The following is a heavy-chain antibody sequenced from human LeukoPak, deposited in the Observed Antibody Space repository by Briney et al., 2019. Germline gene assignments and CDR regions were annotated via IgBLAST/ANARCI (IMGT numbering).Heavy chain of an antibody. V-gene: IGHV4-34*01. CDR3: ARGHYDSSGYRGVYFDY. Sequence: SETLSLTCAVYGGSLSGYYWSWIRQPPGKGLEWIGEINHSGSTNYNPSLKSRVTISVDTSKNQFSLKLSSVTAADTAVYYCARGHYDSSGYRGVYFDYWGQGTLVTVSS. J-gene: IGHJ4*02. D-gene: IGHD3-22*01. CDR2: INHSGST. CDR1: GGSLSGYY.